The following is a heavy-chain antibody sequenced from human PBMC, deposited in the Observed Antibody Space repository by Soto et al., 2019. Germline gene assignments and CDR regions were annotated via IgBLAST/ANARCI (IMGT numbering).Heavy chain of an antibody. D-gene: IGHD2-15*01. CDR2: ISAYNGNT. Sequence: QVQLVQSGAEVKKPGASVKVSCKASGYTFTNYGISWVRQAPGQGLEWMGWISAYNGNTNYAQKFQGRVTMTTDTTTSRADMEVRNLSVDDAAVYDCVRGWTPIDYGGQGTLVTVSS. CDR3: VRGWTPIDY. V-gene: IGHV1-18*01. J-gene: IGHJ4*02. CDR1: GYTFTNYG.